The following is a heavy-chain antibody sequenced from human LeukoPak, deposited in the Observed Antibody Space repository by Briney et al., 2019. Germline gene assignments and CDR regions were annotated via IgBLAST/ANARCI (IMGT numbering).Heavy chain of an antibody. D-gene: IGHD5-12*01. J-gene: IGHJ4*02. CDR3: AKEGFDYDHETSGVFDH. CDR2: ISGSGGRT. CDR1: GFTFSRYA. V-gene: IGHV3-23*01. Sequence: PGGSLRLSCAGSGFTFSRYAMAWVRQAPGKGLEWVSGISGSGGRTYYADSVKGRFTISRDNSKNTLYLQMNSLRAEDTAIYYCAKEGFDYDHETSGVFDHWGQGTLVTVSS.